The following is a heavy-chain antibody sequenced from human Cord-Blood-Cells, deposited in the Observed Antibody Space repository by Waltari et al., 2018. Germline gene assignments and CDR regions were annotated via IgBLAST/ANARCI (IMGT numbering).Heavy chain of an antibody. V-gene: IGHV1-24*01. CDR3: ATRIGPYSGSWYWFDP. J-gene: IGHJ5*02. CDR2: FDPEDGET. Sequence: HVQLVQAGAEVNKPEASVKVSGEVYGDTHTELSIDWVRQVPGKGLEWMGSFDPEDGETIYAQKFQGRVTMNEDTSTDTAYMELSSLRSEDTAVYYCATRIGPYSGSWYWFDPWGQGTLVTVSS. CDR1: GDTHTELS. D-gene: IGHD6-13*01.